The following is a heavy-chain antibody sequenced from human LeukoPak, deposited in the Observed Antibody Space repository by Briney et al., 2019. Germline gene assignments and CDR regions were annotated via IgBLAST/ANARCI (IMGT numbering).Heavy chain of an antibody. CDR2: IWYDGSNK. V-gene: IGHV3-33*01. D-gene: IGHD6-19*01. Sequence: GALRLSCAASGFTFSSYGMHWVRQAPGKGLEWVAVIWYDGSNKYYADSVKGRFTISRDNSKNTLYLQMNSLRAEDTAVYYCARDTGSGWPHYWGQGTLVTVSS. CDR1: GFTFSSYG. CDR3: ARDTGSGWPHY. J-gene: IGHJ4*02.